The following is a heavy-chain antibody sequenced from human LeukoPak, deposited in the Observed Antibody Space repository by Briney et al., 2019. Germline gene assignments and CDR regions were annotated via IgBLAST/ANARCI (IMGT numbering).Heavy chain of an antibody. V-gene: IGHV4-34*01. D-gene: IGHD6-19*01. J-gene: IGHJ6*02. CDR3: ATIYSSGWYYYYYGMDV. CDR1: GGSFSGYY. CDR2: INHSGST. Sequence: PSETLSLTCAVYGGSFSGYYWSCIRQPPGKGLEWIGEINHSGSTNYNPSLKSRVTISVDTSKNQFSLKLSSVTAADTAVYYCATIYSSGWYYYYYGMDVWGQGTTVTVSS.